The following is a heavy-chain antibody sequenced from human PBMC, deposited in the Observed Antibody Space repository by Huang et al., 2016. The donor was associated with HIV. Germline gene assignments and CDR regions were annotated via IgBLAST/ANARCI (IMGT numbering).Heavy chain of an antibody. V-gene: IGHV3-43*01. J-gene: IGHJ4*02. Sequence: EVHLVESGGVVVQPGGSLRLSCVASGFTFEDYSMNWVRKRPGKGLEWVALINWDGASTYYADSVKGRFTVSRDNSKNSLYLQMNSLRTEDTALYYCAKDKRWQWLGYYFDYWGQGTLVTVSS. CDR1: GFTFEDYS. D-gene: IGHD6-19*01. CDR3: AKDKRWQWLGYYFDY. CDR2: INWDGAST.